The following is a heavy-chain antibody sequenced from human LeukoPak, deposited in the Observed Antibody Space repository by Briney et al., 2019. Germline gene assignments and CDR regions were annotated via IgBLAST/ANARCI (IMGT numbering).Heavy chain of an antibody. CDR1: GGTFSSYA. J-gene: IGHJ5*02. Sequence: SVKVSCKASGGTFSSYAISWVRQAPGQGLEWMGGIIPIFGTANYAQKFQGRVTITTDESTSTAYMELSSLRSEETAVYYCARGATYYDILTGFGWFDPWGQGTLVTVSS. V-gene: IGHV1-69*05. D-gene: IGHD3-9*01. CDR3: ARGATYYDILTGFGWFDP. CDR2: IIPIFGTA.